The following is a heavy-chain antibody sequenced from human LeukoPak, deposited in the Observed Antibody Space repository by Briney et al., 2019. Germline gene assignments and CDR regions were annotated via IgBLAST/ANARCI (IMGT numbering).Heavy chain of an antibody. Sequence: QTLSLTCAISGDRVSSNSAAWNWIRQSPSRGLESLGRTYYRSKWYNDYAVSVKSRITINPDTSKNQFSLQLNSVTPEDTAVYYCARGHGGDYGDNWNYGMDVWGQGTTVTVSS. CDR3: ARGHGGDYGDNWNYGMDV. D-gene: IGHD4-17*01. CDR2: TYYRSKWYN. J-gene: IGHJ6*02. V-gene: IGHV6-1*01. CDR1: GDRVSSNSAA.